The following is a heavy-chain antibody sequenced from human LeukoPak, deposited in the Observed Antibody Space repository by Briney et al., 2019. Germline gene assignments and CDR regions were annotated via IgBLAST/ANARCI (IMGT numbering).Heavy chain of an antibody. J-gene: IGHJ4*02. V-gene: IGHV3-30*18. CDR1: GFTFSSYG. CDR2: ISYDGSNK. D-gene: IGHD6-13*01. Sequence: GRSLRLPCAASGFTFSSYGMHWVRQAPGKGLEWVAVISYDGSNKYYADSVKGRFTISRDNSKNTLYLQMNSLRAEDTAIYYCAKRVPAAAGTRFDYWGQGTLVTVSS. CDR3: AKRVPAAAGTRFDY.